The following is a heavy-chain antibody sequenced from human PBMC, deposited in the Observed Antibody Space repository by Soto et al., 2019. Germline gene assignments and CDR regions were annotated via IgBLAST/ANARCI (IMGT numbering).Heavy chain of an antibody. Sequence: SQTLSLTCAISGDSVSSNSAAWNWIRQSPSRGLEWLGRTYYRSKWYNDYAVSVKSRITINPDTSKNQFSLQLNSVTPEDTAVYYCAREGVLCSSTSCYYYYYYYGMDVWGQGTTVTVSS. CDR2: TYYRSKWYN. D-gene: IGHD2-2*01. CDR1: GDSVSSNSAA. V-gene: IGHV6-1*01. J-gene: IGHJ6*02. CDR3: AREGVLCSSTSCYYYYYYYGMDV.